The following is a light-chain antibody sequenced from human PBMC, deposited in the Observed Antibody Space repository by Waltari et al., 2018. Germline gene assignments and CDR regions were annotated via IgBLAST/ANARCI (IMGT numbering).Light chain of an antibody. J-gene: IGKJ1*01. Sequence: EIVLTQSPVTLSMSPGERATLPGWASQSVGRALAWYQQKPGQAPRLLIYGAFIRAAGIPDRFSGSGSGTDFSLTINRLEAEDFTVYYCQHYVRLPVTFGQGTKVELK. V-gene: IGKV3-20*01. CDR2: GAF. CDR1: QSVGRA. CDR3: QHYVRLPVT.